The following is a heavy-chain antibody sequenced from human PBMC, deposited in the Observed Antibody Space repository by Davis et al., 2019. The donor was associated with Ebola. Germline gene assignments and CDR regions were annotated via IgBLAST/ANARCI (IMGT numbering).Heavy chain of an antibody. J-gene: IGHJ5*02. D-gene: IGHD3-10*01. CDR2: IYPGDSDT. Sequence: KVSCKGSGYSFTSYWIGWVRQMPGKGLEWMGVIYPGDSDTRYSPSFQGQVTISADKSISTAYLQWSSLKASDTAMYCCARHESAYYGSGSGGWFDPWGQGTLVTVSS. CDR3: ARHESAYYGSGSGGWFDP. CDR1: GYSFTSYW. V-gene: IGHV5-51*01.